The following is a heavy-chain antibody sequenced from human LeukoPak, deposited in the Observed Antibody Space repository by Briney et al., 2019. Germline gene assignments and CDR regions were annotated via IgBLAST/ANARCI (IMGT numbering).Heavy chain of an antibody. Sequence: ASVKVSCTASGYTFTSYGISWVRQAPGQGLGWMGWISAYNGNTNYAQKLQGRVTMTTDTSTSTAYMELRSLRSDDTAVYYCARVPTIFGVVITGRYGMDVWGQGTTVTVSS. CDR3: ARVPTIFGVVITGRYGMDV. CDR2: ISAYNGNT. CDR1: GYTFTSYG. J-gene: IGHJ6*02. D-gene: IGHD3-3*01. V-gene: IGHV1-18*01.